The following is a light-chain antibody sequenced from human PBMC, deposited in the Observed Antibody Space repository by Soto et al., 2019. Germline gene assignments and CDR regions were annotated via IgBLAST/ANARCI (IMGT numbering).Light chain of an antibody. CDR2: AAS. J-gene: IGKJ1*01. V-gene: IGKV3-20*01. CDR3: QQYGSSPWT. CDR1: QSVSSSY. Sequence: ELVLMPPRGALSLSQGERATLSCRASQSVSSSYLVWHQQKPGQAPRLLIYAASRRATGIPDRFSGSGSGTDFALTISRLEPEDFAVYYCQQYGSSPWTFGQGTKVDIK.